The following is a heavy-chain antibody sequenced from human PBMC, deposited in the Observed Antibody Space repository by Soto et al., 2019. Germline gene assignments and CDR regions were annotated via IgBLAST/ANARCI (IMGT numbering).Heavy chain of an antibody. V-gene: IGHV3-33*01. CDR2: IWYDGSNK. D-gene: IGHD6-13*01. Sequence: QVQLVESGGGVVQPGRSLRLSCAASGFTFSSYGMHWVRQAPGKGLEWVAVIWYDGSNKYYADSVKGRFTISRDNSKNTLYLQMNSLRAEDTAVYYCARDPPAGRFRRYYYVMDVWGQGTTVTVSS. CDR3: ARDPPAGRFRRYYYVMDV. CDR1: GFTFSSYG. J-gene: IGHJ6*02.